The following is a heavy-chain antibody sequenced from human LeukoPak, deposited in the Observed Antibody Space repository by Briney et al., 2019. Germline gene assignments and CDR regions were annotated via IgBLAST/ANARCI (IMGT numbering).Heavy chain of an antibody. CDR2: MNPNSGNT. Sequence: ASVKVSCKASGYTFISYDINWVRQATGQGLEWMGWMNPNSGNTGYAQKFQGRVTMTRNTSISTAYMELSSLRSEDTVVYYCARGFNCGGDCYAPGYDYWGQGTLVTVSS. CDR3: ARGFNCGGDCYAPGYDY. J-gene: IGHJ4*02. D-gene: IGHD2-21*01. V-gene: IGHV1-8*01. CDR1: GYTFISYD.